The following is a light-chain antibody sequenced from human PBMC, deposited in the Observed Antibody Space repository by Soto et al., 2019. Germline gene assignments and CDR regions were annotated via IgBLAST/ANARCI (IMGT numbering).Light chain of an antibody. J-gene: IGKJ2*01. Sequence: EIVMTQSPATLSVSPGERATLSCRASQSVSSNLAWYQQKPGQAPRLLIYGASTRATGIPARFSGSGSGTEFTLTISSLQSEDFANYYCQQYDTYFRYTFGQGTKLDI. CDR3: QQYDTYFRYT. CDR2: GAS. CDR1: QSVSSN. V-gene: IGKV3-15*01.